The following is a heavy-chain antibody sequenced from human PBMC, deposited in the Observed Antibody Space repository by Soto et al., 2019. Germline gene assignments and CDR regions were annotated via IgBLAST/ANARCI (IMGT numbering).Heavy chain of an antibody. Sequence: PGGSLRLSCAASGFTFSSYAMSWVRQAPGKGLEWVSAISGSGGSTYYADSVKGRFTISRDNSKNTLYLQMNSLRAEDTAVYYCAKDPGYSYGPYYFDYWGQGTLVTVSS. CDR1: GFTFSSYA. V-gene: IGHV3-23*01. CDR3: AKDPGYSYGPYYFDY. J-gene: IGHJ4*02. D-gene: IGHD5-18*01. CDR2: ISGSGGST.